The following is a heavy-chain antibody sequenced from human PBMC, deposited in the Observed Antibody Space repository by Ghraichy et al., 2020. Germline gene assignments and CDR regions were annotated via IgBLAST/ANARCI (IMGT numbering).Heavy chain of an antibody. CDR3: ARHGAALSSSWYYFDY. CDR2: IYYSGST. CDR1: GGSISSSSYY. J-gene: IGHJ4*02. V-gene: IGHV4-39*01. D-gene: IGHD6-13*01. Sequence: GSLRLSCTVSGGSISSSSYYWGWIRQPPGKGLEWIGSIYYSGSTYYNPSLKSRVTISVDTSKNQFSLKLSSVTAADTAVYYCARHGAALSSSWYYFDYWGQGTLVTVSS.